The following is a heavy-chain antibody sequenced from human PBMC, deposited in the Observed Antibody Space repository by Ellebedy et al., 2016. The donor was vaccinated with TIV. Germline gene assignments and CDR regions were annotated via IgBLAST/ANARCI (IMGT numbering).Heavy chain of an antibody. V-gene: IGHV4-61*03. CDR1: GASGFSFRNY. Sequence: CGASGFSFRNYWMTWVRQAPGKGLEWIGYIYYTGSTDYSPSLKSRVTIAVDRSRNHFSLRLSSVTAADTAVYYCAEGRSGWYYFDYWGQGTLVTVSS. CDR2: IYYTGST. J-gene: IGHJ4*02. CDR3: AEGRSGWYYFDY. D-gene: IGHD6-19*01.